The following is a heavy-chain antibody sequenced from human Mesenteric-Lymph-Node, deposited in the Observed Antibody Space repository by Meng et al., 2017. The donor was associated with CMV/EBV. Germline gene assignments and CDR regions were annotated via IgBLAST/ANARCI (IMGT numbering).Heavy chain of an antibody. CDR1: GGSVSSGSYY. Sequence: SETLSLTCTVSGGSVSSGSYYWSWIRQPPGKGLEWIGYIYYSGSTNYNPSLKSRVTISVDTSKTHFSLKLHSVTAADTAVYYCARDPTTYYYYGLDVWGQGTTVTVSS. CDR2: IYYSGST. V-gene: IGHV4-61*03. J-gene: IGHJ6*02. D-gene: IGHD1-14*01. CDR3: ARDPTTYYYYGLDV.